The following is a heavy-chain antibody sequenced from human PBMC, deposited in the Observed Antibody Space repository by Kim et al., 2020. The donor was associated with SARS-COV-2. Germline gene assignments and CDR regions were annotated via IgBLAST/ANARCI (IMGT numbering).Heavy chain of an antibody. Sequence: SQTLSLTCAISGDSVSSNSAAWNWIRQSPSRGLEWLGRTYYRSKWYNDYAVSVKSRITINPDTSKNQFSLQLNSVTPEDTAVYYCARGEFPPNYDSSGYHEYFDYWGQGTLVTVSS. CDR3: ARGEFPPNYDSSGYHEYFDY. CDR2: TYYRSKWYN. CDR1: GDSVSSNSAA. J-gene: IGHJ4*02. V-gene: IGHV6-1*01. D-gene: IGHD3-22*01.